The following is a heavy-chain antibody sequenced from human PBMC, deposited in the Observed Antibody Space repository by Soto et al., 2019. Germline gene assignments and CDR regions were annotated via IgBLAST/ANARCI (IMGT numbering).Heavy chain of an antibody. CDR3: ARDRRSYYDSSGLTY. Sequence: GASVKVSCKASGYTFTSYGISWVRQAPGQGLEWMGWISAYNGNTNYAQKLQGRVTMTTDTSTSTAYMELRSLRSDDTAVYYCARDRRSYYDSSGLTYWGQGTLVTVSS. CDR2: ISAYNGNT. CDR1: GYTFTSYG. J-gene: IGHJ4*02. V-gene: IGHV1-18*04. D-gene: IGHD3-22*01.